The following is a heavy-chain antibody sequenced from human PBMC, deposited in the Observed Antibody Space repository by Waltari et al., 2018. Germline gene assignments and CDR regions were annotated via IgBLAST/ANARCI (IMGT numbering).Heavy chain of an antibody. V-gene: IGHV3-30*04. CDR1: GVASSSSP. Sequence: QVQVVESGGSVIQPGRPLRISCSAPGVASSSSPRHRVRQAPGQGLEWVAVITYDGDEKYYADSVKGRFTISRDNSKNTVLLQMDRLTTEDTATYYCARGAGATERYYFDFWGQGTLVTVSS. D-gene: IGHD1-26*01. J-gene: IGHJ4*02. CDR2: ITYDGDEK. CDR3: ARGAGATERYYFDF.